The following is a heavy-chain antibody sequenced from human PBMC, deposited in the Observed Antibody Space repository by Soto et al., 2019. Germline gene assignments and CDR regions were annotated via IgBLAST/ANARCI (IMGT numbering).Heavy chain of an antibody. D-gene: IGHD5-18*01. CDR1: GGTFSSYA. CDR2: IIPIFGTA. Sequence: ASVKVSCKASGGTFSSYAISWVRQAPGQGLEWMGGIIPIFGTANYAQKFQGRVTITADESTSTAYMELSSLRSEDTAVYYCASAGGYSYGGGWFDPWGQGTLVTVSS. J-gene: IGHJ5*02. CDR3: ASAGGYSYGGGWFDP. V-gene: IGHV1-69*13.